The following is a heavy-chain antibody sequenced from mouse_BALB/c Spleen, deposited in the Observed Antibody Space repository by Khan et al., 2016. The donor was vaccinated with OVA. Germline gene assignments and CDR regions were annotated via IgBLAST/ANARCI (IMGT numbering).Heavy chain of an antibody. Sequence: EVQLQVSGPGLVKPSQSLSLTCTFTGYSITSDYAWNWIRQFPGNNLEWMGFISYSGNTNYNPSLKSRISITRDTSKNQFFLQLNSVTTEDTARYYCARVYGGDFDYCGQGTTLTVSS. V-gene: IGHV3-2*02. CDR2: ISYSGNT. CDR3: ARVYGGDFDY. D-gene: IGHD1-1*01. CDR1: GYSITSDYA. J-gene: IGHJ2*01.